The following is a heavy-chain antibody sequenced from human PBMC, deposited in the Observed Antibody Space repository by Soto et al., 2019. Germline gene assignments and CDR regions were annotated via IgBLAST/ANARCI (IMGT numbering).Heavy chain of an antibody. J-gene: IGHJ6*02. CDR3: AREGVVVVPAATYGMDV. Sequence: ASVKVSCKASGYTFTSYGISWVRQAPGQGLEWMGWISAYNGNTNYAQKLQGRVTMTTDTSTSTAYMELRSLRSDDTAVYYCAREGVVVVPAATYGMDVWGQGTTVTVSS. CDR2: ISAYNGNT. CDR1: GYTFTSYG. D-gene: IGHD2-2*01. V-gene: IGHV1-18*01.